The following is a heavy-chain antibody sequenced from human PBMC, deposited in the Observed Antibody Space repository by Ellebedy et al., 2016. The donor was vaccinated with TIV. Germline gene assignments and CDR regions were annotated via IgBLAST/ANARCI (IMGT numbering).Heavy chain of an antibody. Sequence: GESLKISCEASGFYFPHYNLNWFRQAPGRGLEWVSGINWNGDTTGYAVSVQGRFTISRDNAKNSVYLEMKSLRAEDTALYYCARDGPYFYFGMDVWGQGTTVTVSS. D-gene: IGHD3/OR15-3a*01. CDR2: INWNGDTT. V-gene: IGHV3-20*04. J-gene: IGHJ6*02. CDR1: GFYFPHYN. CDR3: ARDGPYFYFGMDV.